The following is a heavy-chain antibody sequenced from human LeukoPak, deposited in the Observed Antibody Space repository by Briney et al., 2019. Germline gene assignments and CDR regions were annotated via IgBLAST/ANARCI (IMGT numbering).Heavy chain of an antibody. J-gene: IGHJ4*02. CDR1: GFTFSSYG. CDR2: IRYDGSNK. CDR3: ARHTNDFDYLLYYFDY. Sequence: GGSLRLSCAASGFTFSSYGMHWVRQAPGKGLEWVAFIRYDGSNKYYADSVKGRFTISIDNSKNTVYLQLNSLRAEDTAVYYCARHTNDFDYLLYYFDYWGQGTLVTVSS. V-gene: IGHV3-30*02. D-gene: IGHD3-9*01.